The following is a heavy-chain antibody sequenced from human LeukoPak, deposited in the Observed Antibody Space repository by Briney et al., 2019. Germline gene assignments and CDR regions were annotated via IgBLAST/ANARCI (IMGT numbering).Heavy chain of an antibody. CDR2: ISDDGNHQ. J-gene: IGHJ4*02. V-gene: IGHV3-30*03. CDR3: ARSSRSGFWFAGADY. CDR1: GFIFSSYV. Sequence: GGSLRLSCAASGFIFSSYVMHWVRQAPGEGLEWVAAISDDGNHQYYADSVRGRFTSSRDNSKNTLYLRMNSLRPEDTAVYYCARSSRSGFWFAGADYWGQGTLVTVSS. D-gene: IGHD3-10*01.